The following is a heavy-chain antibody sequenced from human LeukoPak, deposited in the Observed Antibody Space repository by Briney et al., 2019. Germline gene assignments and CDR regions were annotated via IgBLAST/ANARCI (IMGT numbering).Heavy chain of an antibody. V-gene: IGHV3-23*01. J-gene: IGHJ4*02. Sequence: GGSLRLSCAASGFSFRSYAMTWVRQAPGKGLEWVSALSASGGSRYYADSVKGRFTISRDNAKNSLYLQMNSLRAEDTAVYYCARDRSFGFSGYGIVDYWGQGTLVTVSS. CDR2: LSASGGSR. D-gene: IGHD5-12*01. CDR1: GFSFRSYA. CDR3: ARDRSFGFSGYGIVDY.